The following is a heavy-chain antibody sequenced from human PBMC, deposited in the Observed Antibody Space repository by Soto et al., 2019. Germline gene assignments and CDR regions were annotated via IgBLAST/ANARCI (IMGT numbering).Heavy chain of an antibody. J-gene: IGHJ6*02. CDR1: GYSFTSYW. CDR2: IYPGDYDT. CDR3: ARTAAAGKNYYGIDV. V-gene: IGHV5-51*01. Sequence: PGESLKISCKGSGYSFTSYWIGWVRQMPGKGLEWMGTIYPGDYDTRYSPSFQGQVTISADKSFSTAYLEWISLKASDTAMYYFARTAAAGKNYYGIDVWGQGTTVTVSS. D-gene: IGHD6-13*01.